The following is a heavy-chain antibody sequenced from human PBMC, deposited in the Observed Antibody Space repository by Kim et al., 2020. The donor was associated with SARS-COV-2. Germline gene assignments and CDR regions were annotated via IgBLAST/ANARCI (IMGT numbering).Heavy chain of an antibody. D-gene: IGHD5-12*01. Sequence: TRRVTISVDTSKNQFALKLSSVTAADTAVYYCARDIGLGCSREDYCGMDVWGQGTTVTVSS. J-gene: IGHJ6*02. V-gene: IGHV4-59*01. CDR3: ARDIGLGCSREDYCGMDV.